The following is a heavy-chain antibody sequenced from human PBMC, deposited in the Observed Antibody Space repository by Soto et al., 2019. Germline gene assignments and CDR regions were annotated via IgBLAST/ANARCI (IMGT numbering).Heavy chain of an antibody. Sequence: ASVKVSCKASRYSFTGYYIHWVRQTPGQGLEWMGWINPNGGGTNYAQTFQGRVTMTRETSRSTAYMELSRLTSDDTAVYYCARGNWELHYWGQGTLVAVYS. D-gene: IGHD1-26*01. J-gene: IGHJ4*02. V-gene: IGHV1-2*02. CDR3: ARGNWELHY. CDR1: RYSFTGYY. CDR2: INPNGGGT.